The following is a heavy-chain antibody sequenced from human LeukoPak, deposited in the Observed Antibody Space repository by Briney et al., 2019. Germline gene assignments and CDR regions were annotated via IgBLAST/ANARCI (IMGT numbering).Heavy chain of an antibody. CDR2: MWYDGSTK. CDR1: GFTFSSYG. V-gene: IGHV3-33*01. Sequence: GGSLRLSCAASGFTFSSYGMHCVRQAPGKGLEWGAVMWYDGSTKYYADSVKGRFTISRDNSKTTLYLQMDSLRAEDTAVYYCATDGAASTYFDNWGPGTLVTVSS. CDR3: ATDGAASTYFDN. J-gene: IGHJ4*02. D-gene: IGHD4/OR15-4a*01.